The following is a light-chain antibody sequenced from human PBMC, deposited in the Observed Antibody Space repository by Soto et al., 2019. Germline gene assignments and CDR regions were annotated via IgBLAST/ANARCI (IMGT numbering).Light chain of an antibody. J-gene: IGKJ5*01. V-gene: IGKV3-11*01. CDR1: QSVSSY. CDR2: DAS. Sequence: EIVLTQSPGTLSLSPGERATLSCRASQSVSSYLAWYQQKPGQAPRLLIYDASNRATGIPARFRGSGSGTAFTLTISRLEPEDFAIYYCQQRSNWPPITFGQGTRLEI. CDR3: QQRSNWPPIT.